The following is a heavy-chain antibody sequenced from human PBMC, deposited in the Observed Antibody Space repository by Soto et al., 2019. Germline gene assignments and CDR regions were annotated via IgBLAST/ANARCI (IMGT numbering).Heavy chain of an antibody. D-gene: IGHD2-2*01. J-gene: IGHJ5*02. CDR1: GFTFSSYS. CDR3: ARDPGYCSSTSCRGWFDP. Sequence: EVQLVESGGGLVKPGGSLRLSCAASGFTFSSYSMNWVRQAPGKGLEWVSSISSSSSYIYYADSVKGRFTISRDNAKNSLYLQMNSLRAEDTAVYYCARDPGYCSSTSCRGWFDPWGQGTLVTVSS. V-gene: IGHV3-21*01. CDR2: ISSSSSYI.